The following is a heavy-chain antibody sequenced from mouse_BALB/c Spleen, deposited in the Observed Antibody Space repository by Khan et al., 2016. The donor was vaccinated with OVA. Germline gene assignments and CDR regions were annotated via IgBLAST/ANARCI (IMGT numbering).Heavy chain of an antibody. J-gene: IGHJ3*01. CDR1: GFTFSNYG. D-gene: IGHD4-1*01. Sequence: EVQLVESGGDLVKPGGSLKLSCAASGFTFSNYGMSWVRQIPDKRLEWVATINSDGSYIYYPDSVKGRFTISRNNAKNTLSLEMISLRSDDTAMYYCASHLTGSFAYWGQGTLVTVFA. V-gene: IGHV5-6*01. CDR2: INSDGSYI. CDR3: ASHLTGSFAY.